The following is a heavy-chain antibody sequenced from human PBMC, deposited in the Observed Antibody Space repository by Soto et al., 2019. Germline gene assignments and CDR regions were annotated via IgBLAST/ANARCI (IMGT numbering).Heavy chain of an antibody. CDR1: GGSISSGGYS. CDR3: ARFTSDKSYFDY. D-gene: IGHD3-22*01. V-gene: IGHV4-30-2*01. J-gene: IGHJ4*02. Sequence: SETLSLTCAVSGGSISSGGYSWSWIRQPPGKGLEWIGYIYHSGSTYYNPSLKSRVTISVDRSKNQFSLKLSSVTAADTAVYYCARFTSDKSYFDYWGQGTLVTVSS. CDR2: IYHSGST.